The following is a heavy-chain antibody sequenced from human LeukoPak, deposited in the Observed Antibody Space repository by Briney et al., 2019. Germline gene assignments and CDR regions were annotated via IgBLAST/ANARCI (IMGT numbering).Heavy chain of an antibody. CDR2: IKQDGNEE. D-gene: IGHD6-19*01. Sequence: GSLRLSCAASGFTFNAYWMTWVRQAPGKGLEWVANIKQDGNEEYYVDSVRGRFTISRDNAENSLDLQMTSLRAEDTAVYYCARATSAWYGTYFDFWGQGTLVTVTS. CDR1: GFTFNAYW. CDR3: ARATSAWYGTYFDF. J-gene: IGHJ4*02. V-gene: IGHV3-7*04.